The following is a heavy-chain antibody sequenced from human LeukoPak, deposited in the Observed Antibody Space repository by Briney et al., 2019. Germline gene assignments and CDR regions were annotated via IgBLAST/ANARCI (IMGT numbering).Heavy chain of an antibody. CDR3: ARDRSYDFWSGYSLLGYYYYGMDV. Sequence: GGSLRLSCAASGFTFSSYWMSWVRQAPGKGLEWVANIKQDGSEKYYVDSAKGRFTISRDNAKNSLYLQMNSLRAEDTAVYYCARDRSYDFWSGYSLLGYYYYGMDVWGQGTTVTVSS. J-gene: IGHJ6*02. CDR1: GFTFSSYW. D-gene: IGHD3-3*01. CDR2: IKQDGSEK. V-gene: IGHV3-7*01.